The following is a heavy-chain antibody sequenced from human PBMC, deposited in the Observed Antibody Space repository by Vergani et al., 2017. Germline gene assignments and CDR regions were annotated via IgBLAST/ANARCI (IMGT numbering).Heavy chain of an antibody. J-gene: IGHJ3*02. D-gene: IGHD5-18*01. CDR2: IYTSGST. V-gene: IGHV4-4*07. CDR3: ARDTAMVGGDAFDI. Sequence: QVQLQESGPGLVKPSETLSLTCTVSGGSISSYYWSWIRQPAGKGLEWIGRIYTSGSTNYNPSLKSRVTMSVDTSKNQFSLKLSSVTAADAAVYYCARDTAMVGGDAFDIWGQGTMVTVSS. CDR1: GGSISSYY.